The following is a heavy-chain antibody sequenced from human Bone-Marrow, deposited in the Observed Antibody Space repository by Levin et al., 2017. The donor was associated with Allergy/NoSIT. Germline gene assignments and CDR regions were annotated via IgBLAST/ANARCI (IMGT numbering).Heavy chain of an antibody. CDR1: GFTFRNYA. V-gene: IGHV3-30*18. CDR3: AKDTYTCSGGSCYFFDY. CDR2: ISLDGNTQ. Sequence: GGSLRLSCAVSGFTFRNYAMHWVRQAPGRGLEWVAFISLDGNTQYYADSVKGRFTVSRDNSNNTLHLPMNSLRVEDTAIYYCAKDTYTCSGGSCYFFDYWGQGALVTVSS. D-gene: IGHD2-15*01. J-gene: IGHJ4*02.